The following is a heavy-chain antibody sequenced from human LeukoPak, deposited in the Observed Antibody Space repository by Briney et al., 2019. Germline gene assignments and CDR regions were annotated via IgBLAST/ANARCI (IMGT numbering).Heavy chain of an antibody. CDR2: ISVYNGVT. CDR3: ARVWYPPDAFDF. CDR1: GYTFNSYG. Sequence: GASVKVSCKASGYTFNSYGITWVRQAPGQGLEWVGWISVYNGVTKFAQKVQDRVTMTTDTSTNIAYIELRNLRSDDTAVYYCARVWYPPDAFDFWGQGTMVTVSS. V-gene: IGHV1-18*01. D-gene: IGHD6-13*01. J-gene: IGHJ3*01.